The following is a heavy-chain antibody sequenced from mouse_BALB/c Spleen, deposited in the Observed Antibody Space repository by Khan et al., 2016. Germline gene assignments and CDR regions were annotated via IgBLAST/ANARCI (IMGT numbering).Heavy chain of an antibody. CDR1: GFNIKDTY. J-gene: IGHJ3*01. CDR3: ARSPYDYDVGFAY. V-gene: IGHV14-3*02. D-gene: IGHD2-4*01. Sequence: VQLKESGAELVKPGASVKLSCTASGFNIKDTYMHWVKQRPAQGLEWIGRIDPANGHTKYAPKFQGKATITADTSSNTAYLQLSSLTSEDTAVYYWARSPYDYDVGFAYWGQGTLVTVSA. CDR2: IDPANGHT.